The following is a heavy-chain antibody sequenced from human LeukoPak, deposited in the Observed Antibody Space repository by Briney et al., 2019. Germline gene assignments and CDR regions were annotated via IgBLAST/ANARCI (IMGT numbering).Heavy chain of an antibody. CDR1: GFTFSSYS. CDR2: IRYDGSNK. V-gene: IGHV3-30*02. J-gene: IGHJ4*02. Sequence: GGSLRLSCAASGFTFSSYSMNWVRQAPGRGLEWVAFIRYDGSNKYYADSVKGRFTISRDNSKNTLYLQMNSLRPEDTAVYYCAKKPPARWGQGTLVTVSS. CDR3: AKKPPAR.